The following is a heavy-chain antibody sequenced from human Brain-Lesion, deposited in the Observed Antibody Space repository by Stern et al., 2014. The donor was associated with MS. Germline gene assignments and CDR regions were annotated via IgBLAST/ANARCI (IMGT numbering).Heavy chain of an antibody. CDR3: ARDQRGITIFGVVTDYYYLGMDV. CDR1: GYIFTGYY. V-gene: IGHV1-2*02. Sequence: VQLVQPGAEVKKPGASVKVSCKTSGYIFTGYYIHWVRQAPGQGLEWMAWINPNTGGTKYAQKFQGRVTMSRDTSISTAYVELNSLTSDDTAVYYCARDQRGITIFGVVTDYYYLGMDVWGQGTTVTVSS. D-gene: IGHD3-3*01. CDR2: INPNTGGT. J-gene: IGHJ6*02.